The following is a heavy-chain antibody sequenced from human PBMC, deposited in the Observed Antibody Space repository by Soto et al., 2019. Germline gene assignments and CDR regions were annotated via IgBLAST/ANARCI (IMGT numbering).Heavy chain of an antibody. CDR3: ATSLWFGTQPEI. CDR1: GGSFSNNY. D-gene: IGHD3-10*01. V-gene: IGHV4-34*01. CDR2: ISPSGTT. Sequence: ETLSLTCAVYGGSFSNNYWTWFRQPPGKGLEWIGEISPSGTTKYIPSLKSRGTISVDTSRKQFFLKVTSVSAADTAVYYCATSLWFGTQPEIWGPGTLVTVSS. J-gene: IGHJ4*02.